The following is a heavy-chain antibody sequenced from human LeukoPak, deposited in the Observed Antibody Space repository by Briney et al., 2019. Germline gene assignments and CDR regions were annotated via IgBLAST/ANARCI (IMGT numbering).Heavy chain of an antibody. CDR3: ARAQSGVWFGEFRGGFDP. Sequence: SETLSLTCTVSGGSISSYYWSWIRQPPGKGLEWIGYIYYSGSTNYNPSLRSRVTISVDTSKNQFSLKLSSVTAADTAVYYCARAQSGVWFGEFRGGFDPWGQGTLVTVSS. D-gene: IGHD3-10*01. J-gene: IGHJ5*02. CDR1: GGSISSYY. CDR2: IYYSGST. V-gene: IGHV4-59*08.